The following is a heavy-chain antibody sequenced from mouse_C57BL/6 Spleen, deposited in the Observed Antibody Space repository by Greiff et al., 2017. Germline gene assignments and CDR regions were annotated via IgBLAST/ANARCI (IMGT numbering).Heavy chain of an antibody. Sequence: VQRVESDAELVKPGASVKISCKVSGYTFTDHTIHWMKQRPEQGLEWIGYIYPRDGSTKYNEKFKGKATLTADKSSSTAYMQLNSLTSEDSAVYFCARRGVGRGYYAMDYWGQGTSVTVSS. CDR2: IYPRDGST. J-gene: IGHJ4*01. CDR3: ARRGVGRGYYAMDY. CDR1: GYTFTDHT. V-gene: IGHV1-78*01. D-gene: IGHD4-1*01.